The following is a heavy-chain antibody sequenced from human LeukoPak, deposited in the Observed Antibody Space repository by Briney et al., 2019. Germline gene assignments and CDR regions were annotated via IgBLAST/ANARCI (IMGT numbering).Heavy chain of an antibody. J-gene: IGHJ6*02. V-gene: IGHV4-61*01. Sequence: SETLSLTCSVSGDSFSSRNYHWSWIRQPPGKGPEWIAYIYYSGSTNYNPSLKSRVTISVDTSKNQFSLKLSSVTAADTAVYYCARVRIAVAGTFYYYYGMDVWGQGTTVTVSS. CDR3: ARVRIAVAGTFYYYYGMDV. CDR2: IYYSGST. D-gene: IGHD6-19*01. CDR1: GDSFSSRNYH.